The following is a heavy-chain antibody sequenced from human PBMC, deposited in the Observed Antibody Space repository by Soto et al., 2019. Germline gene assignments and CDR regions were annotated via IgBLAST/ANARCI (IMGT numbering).Heavy chain of an antibody. J-gene: IGHJ4*01. CDR1: GGSLSSSTW. CDR2: ILHSGAT. CDR3: ARDHGVSRGFAFEY. Sequence: LSLTGAVSGGSLSSSTWWSWVRQPPGKGLEWIGEILHSGATNYNPSLKSRVTFSVDKSKNQCSLKLSSVTAADTAVYFCARDHGVSRGFAFEYWEQGTLVTVSS. D-gene: IGHD3-3*01. V-gene: IGHV4-4*01.